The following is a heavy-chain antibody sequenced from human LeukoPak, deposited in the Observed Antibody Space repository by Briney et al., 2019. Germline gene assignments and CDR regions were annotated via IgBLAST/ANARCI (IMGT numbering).Heavy chain of an antibody. CDR1: GASISGYY. D-gene: IGHD3-10*01. CDR2: IISTGTI. CDR3: ARGGLWLGP. Sequence: SETLSLTCTVSGASISGYYWSWIRQPPGKRLEWIGYIISTGTINYNPSLKSRVTISVDTSKNQFSLRLSSVTAADTAVYYCARGGLWLGPWGQGALVTVSS. V-gene: IGHV4-59*01. J-gene: IGHJ5*02.